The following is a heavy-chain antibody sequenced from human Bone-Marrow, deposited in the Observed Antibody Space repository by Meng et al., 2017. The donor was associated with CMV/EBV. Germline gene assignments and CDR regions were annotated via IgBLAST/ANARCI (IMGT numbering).Heavy chain of an antibody. D-gene: IGHD2-2*03. J-gene: IGHJ3*02. CDR2: INPNSGGT. CDR1: GYTFTGYY. Sequence: ASVKVSCKASGYTFTGYYMHWVRQAPGQGLEWMGWINPNSGGTNYAQKFQGRVTITTDETTSTDYMELSSLRSEDTAVYYCARDIGYCSSTSCYGGGFDAFDIWGQGTMVTVSS. V-gene: IGHV1-2*02. CDR3: ARDIGYCSSTSCYGGGFDAFDI.